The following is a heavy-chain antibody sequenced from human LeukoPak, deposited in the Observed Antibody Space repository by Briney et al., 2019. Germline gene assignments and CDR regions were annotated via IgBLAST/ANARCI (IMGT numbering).Heavy chain of an antibody. J-gene: IGHJ4*02. CDR3: AIVGDDSSGYPFDY. V-gene: IGHV4-34*01. CDR1: GGPFSGYY. CDR2: INHSGST. D-gene: IGHD3-22*01. Sequence: SETLSLTCAVYGGPFSGYYWSWIRQPPGKGLEWIAEINHSGSTNYNPSPKSRVTTSAHTSKNQFPLKLNSATAAHTTVYYWAIVGDDSSGYPFDYWGQGTLVTVSS.